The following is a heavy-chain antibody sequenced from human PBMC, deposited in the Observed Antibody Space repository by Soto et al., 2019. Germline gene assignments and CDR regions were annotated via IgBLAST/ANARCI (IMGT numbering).Heavy chain of an antibody. CDR1: GGSISSYY. J-gene: IGHJ6*02. Sequence: SETLSLTCTVSGGSISSYYWSWIRQPPGKGLEWIGYIYYSGSTNYNPSLKSRVTISVDTSKNQFSLKLSSVTAADTAGYYCARGTRFLEWLPGYYAMDVWGQGTTVTVSS. V-gene: IGHV4-59*01. D-gene: IGHD3-3*01. CDR3: ARGTRFLEWLPGYYAMDV. CDR2: IYYSGST.